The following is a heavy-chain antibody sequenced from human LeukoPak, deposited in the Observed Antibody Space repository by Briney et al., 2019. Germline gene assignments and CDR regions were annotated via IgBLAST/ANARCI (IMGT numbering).Heavy chain of an antibody. D-gene: IGHD2-21*02. V-gene: IGHV1-2*02. CDR2: INPNTGAT. J-gene: IGHJ4*02. CDR1: GYTFNAYF. CDR3: ARGEHIVVVTAIFPLDY. Sequence: ASVKVSCKASGYTFNAYFMHWVRQAPGQGLEWMGWINPNTGATNYAQKFQGRVTLTRDTSITTVYMELSSLKSDDTAVYYCARGEHIVVVTAIFPLDYWGQGTLVTVSS.